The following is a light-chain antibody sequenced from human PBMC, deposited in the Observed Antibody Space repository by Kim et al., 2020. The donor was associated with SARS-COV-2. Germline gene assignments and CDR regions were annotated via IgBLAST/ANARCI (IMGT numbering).Light chain of an antibody. J-gene: IGKJ1*01. CDR1: QGLDNW. Sequence: IQLTQSPSTLSASVGDRVIITCRASQGLDNWLGWYQQKAGEAPKLLIYKAYNLHSGVPPRFSGGGSGPEYTLTISSLQPDDFATYYCQQYHSPWTFGQGTKVDIK. CDR2: KAY. CDR3: QQYHSPWT. V-gene: IGKV1-5*03.